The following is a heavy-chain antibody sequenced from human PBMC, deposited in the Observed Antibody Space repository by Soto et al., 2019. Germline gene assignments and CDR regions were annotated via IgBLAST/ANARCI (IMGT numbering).Heavy chain of an antibody. J-gene: IGHJ5*02. CDR3: ARDGGWYAGLDP. D-gene: IGHD6-19*01. CDR1: GFTVSSNY. CDR2: IYSGGST. V-gene: IGHV3-53*01. Sequence: GGSLRLSCAASGFTVSSNYMSWVRQAPGKGLEWVSVIYSGGSTYYADFVKGRFTISRDNSKNTLYLQMNSLRAEDTALYYCARDGGWYAGLDPWGQGTLVTVSS.